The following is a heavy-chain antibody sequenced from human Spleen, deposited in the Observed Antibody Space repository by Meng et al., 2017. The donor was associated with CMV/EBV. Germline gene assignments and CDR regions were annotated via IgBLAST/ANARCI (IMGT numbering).Heavy chain of an antibody. V-gene: IGHV3-30*04. CDR3: SRVGGYKTGHYYYYGMDV. CDR1: GFTFSSYA. CDR2: ISYDGSNK. D-gene: IGHD5-24*01. J-gene: IGHJ6*02. Sequence: GGSLRLSCAASGFTFSSYAMHWVRQAPGKGLVWVAVISYDGSNKYYADSVKGRFTISRDISKNTLYLQMNSLRAEDTAVYYCSRVGGYKTGHYYYYGMDVWGQGTTVTVSS.